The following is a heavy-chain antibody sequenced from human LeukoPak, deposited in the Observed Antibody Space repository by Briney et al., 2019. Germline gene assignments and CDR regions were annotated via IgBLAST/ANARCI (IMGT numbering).Heavy chain of an antibody. CDR1: GYTFTSYD. Sequence: ASVKVSCKASGYTFTSYDINWVRQATGQGLEWMGWMNPNSGNTGYAQKFQGRVTMTRNTSISTAYMELSSLRSEDTAVYYCASHVFQYYYDSSGYSLVRDYWGQGTLVTVSS. J-gene: IGHJ4*02. CDR2: MNPNSGNT. CDR3: ASHVFQYYYDSSGYSLVRDY. D-gene: IGHD3-22*01. V-gene: IGHV1-8*01.